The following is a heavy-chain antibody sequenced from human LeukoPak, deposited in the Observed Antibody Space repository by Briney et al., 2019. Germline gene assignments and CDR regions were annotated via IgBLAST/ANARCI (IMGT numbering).Heavy chain of an antibody. CDR1: GFTFSRYA. Sequence: GGSLRLSCGASGFTFSRYAMSWVRQAPGKGLEWVSAISGSGGSTYYADSVKGRFTISRDNSKNTLYLQMNSLRAEDTAVYYCAKDPSSSWFGDYFDYWGQGTLVTVSS. D-gene: IGHD6-13*01. CDR3: AKDPSSSWFGDYFDY. J-gene: IGHJ4*02. V-gene: IGHV3-23*01. CDR2: ISGSGGST.